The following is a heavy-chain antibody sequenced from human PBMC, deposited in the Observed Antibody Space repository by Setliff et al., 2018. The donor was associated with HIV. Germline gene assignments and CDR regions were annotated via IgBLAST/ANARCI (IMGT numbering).Heavy chain of an antibody. V-gene: IGHV4-39*01. D-gene: IGHD2-15*01. J-gene: IGHJ3*02. Sequence: PSETLSLTCTVSGGSVSTSRYSWGWIRQPPEKGLEWIGTIYHTGQTYYNSSLNSRVTIAVDTSKDQFSLNLSTVTAADTAVYYCGRVAGYCAPSRCYGYNAFDIWGPGTMVTVSS. CDR3: GRVAGYCAPSRCYGYNAFDI. CDR1: GGSVSTSRYS. CDR2: IYHTGQT.